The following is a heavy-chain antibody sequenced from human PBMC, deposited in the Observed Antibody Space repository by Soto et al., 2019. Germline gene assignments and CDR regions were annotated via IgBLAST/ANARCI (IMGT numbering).Heavy chain of an antibody. Sequence: GGSLRLSCAASGFTFTRHSMNWVRQAPGKGPEWISYISDSSGTIYYADSVKGRFTISRDNAQNSLYLQMNSLRDEDTAVYYCSRDPYSSTTATMMDYWGQGTQVTVSS. V-gene: IGHV3-48*02. D-gene: IGHD4-17*01. J-gene: IGHJ4*02. CDR2: ISDSSGTI. CDR1: GFTFTRHS. CDR3: SRDPYSSTTATMMDY.